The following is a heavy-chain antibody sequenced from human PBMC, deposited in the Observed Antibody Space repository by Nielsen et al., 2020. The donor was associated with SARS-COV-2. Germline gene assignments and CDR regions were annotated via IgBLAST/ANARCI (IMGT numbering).Heavy chain of an antibody. D-gene: IGHD1-26*01. Sequence: WVRQPPGKALEWLARLDWDDDKYYSTSLKTRLTISKDTSKNQVVLTMTNMDPVDTATSYCARPLYPRDLWEDYWGQGTLVTVSS. CDR3: ARPLYPRDLWEDY. J-gene: IGHJ4*02. V-gene: IGHV2-70*11. CDR2: LDWDDDK.